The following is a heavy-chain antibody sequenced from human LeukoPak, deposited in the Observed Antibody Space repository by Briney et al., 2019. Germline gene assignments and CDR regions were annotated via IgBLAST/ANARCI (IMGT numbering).Heavy chain of an antibody. J-gene: IGHJ4*02. CDR1: GFTFSSYS. D-gene: IGHD3-9*01. CDR3: ARGQYYDILTCYSTLVY. V-gene: IGHV3-21*01. Sequence: GGSLRLSCAASGFTFSSYSMNWVRQAPGKGLEWVSSISSSSSYIYYADSVKGRFTISRDNAKNSLYLQMNSLKAEDTAAYYCARGQYYDILTCYSTLVYWGQGTLVTVCS. CDR2: ISSSSSYI.